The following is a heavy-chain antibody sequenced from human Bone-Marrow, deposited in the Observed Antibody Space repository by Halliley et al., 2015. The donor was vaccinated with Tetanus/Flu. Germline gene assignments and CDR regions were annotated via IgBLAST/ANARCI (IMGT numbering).Heavy chain of an antibody. V-gene: IGHV1-18*01. CDR3: AREKGFGDYLDYFDY. CDR2: ISSNNGNT. Sequence: QLVQSGAEVKKPGASVTVSCKASGYTFTSHGVSWVRQAPGQGLEWMGWISSNNGNTNYAQKFQGRVTMTTDTSTNTAYMQLRSLRYDDTAVYYCAREKGFGDYLDYFDYWGQGSLVTVSS. CDR1: GYTFTSHG. D-gene: IGHD4-17*01. J-gene: IGHJ4*02.